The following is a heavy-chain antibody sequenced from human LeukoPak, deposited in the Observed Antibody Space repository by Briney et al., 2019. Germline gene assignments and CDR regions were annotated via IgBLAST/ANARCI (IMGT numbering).Heavy chain of an antibody. CDR2: ISSSGSTI. CDR3: AKDDRPGFGELFDY. J-gene: IGHJ4*02. Sequence: GGSLRLSCAASGFTFSDYYMSWIRQAPGKGLEWVSYISSSGSTIYYADSVKGRFTISRDNSKNTLYLQMNSLRAEDTAVYYCAKDDRPGFGELFDYWGQGTLVTVSS. CDR1: GFTFSDYY. V-gene: IGHV3-11*04. D-gene: IGHD3-10*01.